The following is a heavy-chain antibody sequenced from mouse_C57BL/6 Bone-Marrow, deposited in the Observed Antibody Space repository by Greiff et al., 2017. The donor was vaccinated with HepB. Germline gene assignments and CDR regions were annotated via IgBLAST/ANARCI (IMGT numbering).Heavy chain of an antibody. CDR3: ASPSYYREAWFAY. Sequence: EVNLVESGGGLVKPGGSLKLSCAASGFTFSSYAMSWVRQTPEKRLEWVATISDGGSYTYYPDNVKGRFTISRDNAKNNLYLQMSHLKSEDTAMYYCASPSYYREAWFAYWGQGTRVTVSA. CDR1: GFTFSSYA. D-gene: IGHD2-14*01. V-gene: IGHV5-4*03. J-gene: IGHJ3*01. CDR2: ISDGGSYT.